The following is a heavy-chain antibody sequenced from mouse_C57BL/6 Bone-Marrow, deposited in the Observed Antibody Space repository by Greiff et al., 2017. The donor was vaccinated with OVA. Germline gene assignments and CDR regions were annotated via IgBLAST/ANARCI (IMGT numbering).Heavy chain of an antibody. CDR2: INPSNGGT. J-gene: IGHJ3*01. Sequence: QVQLQQPGTELVKPGASVKLSCKASGYTFTSYWMHLVKQRPGQGLEWIGNINPSNGGTNYNEKFKSKATLTVDKSSSTAYMQLSSLTSEDSAVYYCAYYSNYGVAWFAYWGQGTLVTVSA. CDR3: AYYSNYGVAWFAY. V-gene: IGHV1-53*01. D-gene: IGHD2-5*01. CDR1: GYTFTSYW.